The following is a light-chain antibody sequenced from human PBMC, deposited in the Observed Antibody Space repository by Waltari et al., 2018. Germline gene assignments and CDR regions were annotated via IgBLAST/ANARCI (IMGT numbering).Light chain of an antibody. V-gene: IGKV1-NL1*01. J-gene: IGKJ4*01. CDR2: AAS. CDR3: QQYYSIALN. CDR1: QGISNS. Sequence: DIQMTQSPSSLSASVGDRVTITCRSSQGISNSLAWYQQKPGKARKLLLYAASRLENGVPSRFSGSGSETDYTLTISSLQPEDFATYYCQQYYSIALNFGGGTKVEIK.